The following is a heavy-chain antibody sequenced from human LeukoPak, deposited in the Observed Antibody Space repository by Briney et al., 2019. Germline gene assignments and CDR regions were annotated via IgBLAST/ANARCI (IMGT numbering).Heavy chain of an antibody. J-gene: IGHJ4*02. D-gene: IGHD2-21*01. CDR1: GITVSSNY. CDR2: ITSSSSTV. V-gene: IGHV3-48*02. CDR3: ARYSSEGPFDY. Sequence: GGSLRLSCAASGITVSSNYMSWVRQAPGKGLEWVSFITSSSSTVYYADSMKGRFTISRDNAKNSLYLQVNSLRDEDTAVYYCARYSSEGPFDYWGQGTLVTVSS.